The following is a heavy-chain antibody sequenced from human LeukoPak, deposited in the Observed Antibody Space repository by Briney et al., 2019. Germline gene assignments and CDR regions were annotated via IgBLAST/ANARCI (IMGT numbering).Heavy chain of an antibody. CDR1: GFSFSDYS. J-gene: IGHJ6*03. CDR3: ARDPYSGNYGAYYYYYMDV. D-gene: IGHD1-26*01. CDR2: LSSSRSYI. V-gene: IGHV3-21*01. Sequence: GGSLRLSCAASGFSFSDYSMIWVRQAPGKGLEWVSSLSSSRSYIYYADSVKGRFTISRDNAKNSLYLQMDSLRAEDTAVYYCARDPYSGNYGAYYYYYMDVWGKGTTVTISS.